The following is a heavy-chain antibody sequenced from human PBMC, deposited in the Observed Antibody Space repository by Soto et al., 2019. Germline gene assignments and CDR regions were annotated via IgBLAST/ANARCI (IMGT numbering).Heavy chain of an antibody. V-gene: IGHV3-7*01. Sequence: GGSLRLSCAASGFTFSSYWMSWVRQASGKGLEWVANIKHDGSERYYVDSVKGRFTISRDNARNSLYLHMNSLRAEDTAVYYWARDRGRPGYELHDYWGQGTLVTVSS. CDR1: GFTFSSYW. J-gene: IGHJ4*02. D-gene: IGHD5-12*01. CDR2: IKHDGSER. CDR3: ARDRGRPGYELHDY.